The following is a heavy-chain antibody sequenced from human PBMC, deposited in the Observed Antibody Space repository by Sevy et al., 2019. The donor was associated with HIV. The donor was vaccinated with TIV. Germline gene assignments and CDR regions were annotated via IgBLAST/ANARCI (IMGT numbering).Heavy chain of an antibody. V-gene: IGHV4-59*12. D-gene: IGHD2-21*01. J-gene: IGHJ4*02. CDR2: IYFTGTT. Sequence: SETLSLTCTVSGGSISSYFWSWIRQPPGKGLEWIGNIYFTGTTHYHPSLKSRVTMSLETSKSQLSLKLSSLTAADTAVYYCATDESNNPRVMNKWGQGTLVTVSS. CDR3: ATDESNNPRVMNK. CDR1: GGSISSYF.